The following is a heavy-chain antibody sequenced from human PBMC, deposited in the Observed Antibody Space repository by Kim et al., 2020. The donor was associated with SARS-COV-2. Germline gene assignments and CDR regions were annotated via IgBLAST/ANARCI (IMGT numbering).Heavy chain of an antibody. J-gene: IGHJ4*02. CDR2: DGSGK. CDR3: ARGGTPGY. Sequence: DGSGKYYVDSVNGRFTISRDNAKNSLYLQMNSLRAEDTAVYYCARGGTPGYWGQGTLVTVSS. D-gene: IGHD3-16*01. V-gene: IGHV3-7*01.